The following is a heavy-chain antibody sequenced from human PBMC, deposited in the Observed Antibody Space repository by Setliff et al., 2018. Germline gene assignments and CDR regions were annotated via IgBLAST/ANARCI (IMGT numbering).Heavy chain of an antibody. CDR1: DYTFTDYG. V-gene: IGHV1-18*01. CDR2: ISAYNGRT. D-gene: IGHD4-4*01. CDR3: ARKIPPQYYYMDV. J-gene: IGHJ6*03. Sequence: ASVKVSCKASDYTFTDYGIYWVRQAPGQGLEWMGWISAYNGRTNYAEKFHARVTMTTDTATSTAYMELRSLKSDDTAVYYCARKIPPQYYYMDVWGKGTTVTVSS.